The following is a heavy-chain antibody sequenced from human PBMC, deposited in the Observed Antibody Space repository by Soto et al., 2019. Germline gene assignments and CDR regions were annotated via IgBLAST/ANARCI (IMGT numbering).Heavy chain of an antibody. CDR2: LDFNGGR. J-gene: IGHJ6*02. CDR3: IYRRAAYDYHGLDV. V-gene: IGHV2-5*01. Sequence: QITLKESGPTLVKPTQTLTLTYTFSGFSLSSSGVGVGWIRQPPGKSLEWLAVLDFNGGRRRSPSLENRLTITKDTSKNQVSLTMTNMDPVDTATYYCIYRRAAYDYHGLDVWGQGTTVTVSS. CDR1: GFSLSSSGVG. D-gene: IGHD6-25*01.